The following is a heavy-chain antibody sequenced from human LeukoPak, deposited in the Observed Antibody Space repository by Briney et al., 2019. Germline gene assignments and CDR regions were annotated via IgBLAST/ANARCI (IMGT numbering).Heavy chain of an antibody. CDR1: GYTFTGYY. CDR2: INPNSGGT. CDR3: ARSFYDSSGYYYMGNAFDI. V-gene: IGHV1-2*02. J-gene: IGHJ3*02. Sequence: ASVKVSCKASGYTFTGYYMHWVRQAPGQGLEWMGWINPNSGGTNYAQKFQGRVTMTRDTSISTAYMELSRLRSDDTAVYYCARSFYDSSGYYYMGNAFDIWGQGTMVTVSS. D-gene: IGHD3-22*01.